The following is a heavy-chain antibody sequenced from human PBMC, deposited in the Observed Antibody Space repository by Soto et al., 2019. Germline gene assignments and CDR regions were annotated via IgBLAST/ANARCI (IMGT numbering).Heavy chain of an antibody. V-gene: IGHV1-69*13. CDR2: IIPIFGTA. D-gene: IGHD6-13*01. Sequence: SVKVSCKASGGTFSSYAISWVRQAPGQGLEWMGGIIPIFGTANYAQKFQGRVTITADESTSTAYMELSSLRSEDTAVYYCASIAAAVEGPFDYRGQGTLVTVSS. CDR3: ASIAAAVEGPFDY. CDR1: GGTFSSYA. J-gene: IGHJ4*02.